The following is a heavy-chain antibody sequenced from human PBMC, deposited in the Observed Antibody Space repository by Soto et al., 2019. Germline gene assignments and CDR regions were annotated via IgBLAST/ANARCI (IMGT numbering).Heavy chain of an antibody. D-gene: IGHD6-19*01. CDR1: GLTFSGYG. J-gene: IGHJ4*02. Sequence: GGSLRLSCAASGLTFSGYGMHWVRQAPGKGLEWVAVISYDGSNKYYADSVKGRFTISRDNSKNTLYLQMNSLRAEDTAVYYCAKDPLGEQWLAYYFDYWGQGTLVTVSS. V-gene: IGHV3-30*18. CDR2: ISYDGSNK. CDR3: AKDPLGEQWLAYYFDY.